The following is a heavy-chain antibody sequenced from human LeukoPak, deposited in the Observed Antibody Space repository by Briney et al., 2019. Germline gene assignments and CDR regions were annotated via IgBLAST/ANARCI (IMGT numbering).Heavy chain of an antibody. D-gene: IGHD4-17*01. CDR1: GYTFTNYG. V-gene: IGHV1-18*01. J-gene: IGHJ4*02. Sequence: GASVKVSCKTSGYTFTNYGISWVRQAPGQGLEWMGWISAYNGNTNYAQKLQGRVTMTTDTSTSTAYMELRSLRSDDTAVYYCARDFRGRTSNGDHHFDYWGQGTLVTVSS. CDR3: ARDFRGRTSNGDHHFDY. CDR2: ISAYNGNT.